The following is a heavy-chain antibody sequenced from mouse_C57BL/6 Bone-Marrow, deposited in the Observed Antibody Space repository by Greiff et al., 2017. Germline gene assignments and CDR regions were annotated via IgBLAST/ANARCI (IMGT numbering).Heavy chain of an antibody. D-gene: IGHD1-1*01. CDR3: AREWDCYGLDY. CDR2: IYPGGGDT. CDR1: GYAFSSSW. J-gene: IGHJ2*01. V-gene: IGHV1-82*01. Sequence: VQLQQSGPELVKPGASVKISCKASGYAFSSSWMNWVKQRPGKGLEWIGRIYPGGGDTNYNGKFKGKATLTADKSSSTAYMQLSSLTSEDSAVYFCAREWDCYGLDYWGQGTTLTVSS.